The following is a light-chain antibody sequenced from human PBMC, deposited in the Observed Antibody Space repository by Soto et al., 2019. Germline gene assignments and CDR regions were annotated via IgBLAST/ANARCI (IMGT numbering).Light chain of an antibody. CDR2: GAS. CDR1: QSVSSN. Sequence: EIVMAQSPATLSVSPGEGATLSCRASQSVSSNLAWYQQKPVQAPRLLIYGASTRATGVPARFSGSGSGREFTLTTSNLPSEDSAVYYGQHYNHWSPWTFGQGTKVEIK. V-gene: IGKV3-15*01. J-gene: IGKJ1*01. CDR3: QHYNHWSPWT.